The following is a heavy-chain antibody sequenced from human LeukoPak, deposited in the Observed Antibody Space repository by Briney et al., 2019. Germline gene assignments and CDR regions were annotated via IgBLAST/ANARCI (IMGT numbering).Heavy chain of an antibody. Sequence: GESLKISCKGSGYSFTSYWIGWVRQMPGKGLEWTGIIYPGDSDTRYSPSFQGQVTISADKSISTAYLQWSSLKASDTAMYYCARSTNYYDSSGYYSPVDYWGQGTLVTVSS. V-gene: IGHV5-51*01. D-gene: IGHD3-22*01. CDR2: IYPGDSDT. CDR1: GYSFTSYW. CDR3: ARSTNYYDSSGYYSPVDY. J-gene: IGHJ4*02.